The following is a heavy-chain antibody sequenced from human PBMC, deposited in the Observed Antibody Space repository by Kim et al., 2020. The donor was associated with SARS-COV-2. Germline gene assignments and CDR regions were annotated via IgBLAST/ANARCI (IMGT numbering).Heavy chain of an antibody. V-gene: IGHV1-2*02. CDR3: ARDPSSSWPRWFDP. Sequence: ASVKVSCKASGYTFTGYYIHWVRQAPGQGLEWMGWINPNSGITNYAQNFQGRVTMTRDTSISTVYMELSGLRSDDTAVYYCARDPSSSWPRWFDPWGQETLVTVSS. CDR1: GYTFTGYY. D-gene: IGHD6-13*01. J-gene: IGHJ5*02. CDR2: INPNSGIT.